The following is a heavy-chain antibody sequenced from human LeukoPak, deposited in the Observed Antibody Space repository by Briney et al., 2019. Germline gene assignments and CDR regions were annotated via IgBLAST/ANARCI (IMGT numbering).Heavy chain of an antibody. V-gene: IGHV3-64*04. Sequence: PGGSLRLSCAASGFTFSDYAMTWVRQAPGKGLEYVSAISSNGGGTYYADSVKGRFTISRDNSKNTLYLQMNSLRAEDTALYYCARGGIGYYDSSGYDEYFQHWGQGTLVTVSS. CDR1: GFTFSDYA. D-gene: IGHD3-22*01. J-gene: IGHJ1*01. CDR2: ISSNGGGT. CDR3: ARGGIGYYDSSGYDEYFQH.